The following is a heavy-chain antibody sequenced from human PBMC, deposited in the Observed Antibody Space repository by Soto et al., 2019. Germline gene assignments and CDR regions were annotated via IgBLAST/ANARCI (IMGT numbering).Heavy chain of an antibody. J-gene: IGHJ4*02. D-gene: IGHD6-13*01. CDR1: GFTFSNAW. Sequence: GGSLRLSCAASGFTFSNAWMNWVRQAPGKGLEWVGRIKSKTDGGTTDYAAPVKGRFTISRDDSKNTLYLQMNSLKTEDTAVYYCTTAYEAAAGDYFDYWGQGTLVTVSS. CDR3: TTAYEAAAGDYFDY. V-gene: IGHV3-15*07. CDR2: IKSKTDGGTT.